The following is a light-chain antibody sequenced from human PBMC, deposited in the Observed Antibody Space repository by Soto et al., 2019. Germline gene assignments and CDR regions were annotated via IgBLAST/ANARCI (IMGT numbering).Light chain of an antibody. J-gene: IGKJ4*01. CDR2: DAS. Sequence: EIVLTQSPGTLSLSPGERATLSCRASQSVGNNYLAWYQQKPGQAPRFLIYDASSRATGIPDRFSGSGSGTDFTLTISRLEPEDFAVYYCDQYGSTPLTFGGGTKLEIK. V-gene: IGKV3-20*01. CDR3: DQYGSTPLT. CDR1: QSVGNNY.